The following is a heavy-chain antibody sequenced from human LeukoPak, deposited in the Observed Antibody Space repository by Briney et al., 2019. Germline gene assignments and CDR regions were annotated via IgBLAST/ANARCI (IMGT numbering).Heavy chain of an antibody. Sequence: SETLSLTCTVSGVSISSSGYYWSWIRQHPGKGLEWIGYIYFSGSTYYNPSLKSRVTISLDTSKNQFSLKLNSVTAADTAMYYCARKVAGSGNYDYWGQGTLVTVSS. V-gene: IGHV4-31*03. J-gene: IGHJ4*02. D-gene: IGHD3-22*01. CDR2: IYFSGST. CDR3: ARKVAGSGNYDY. CDR1: GVSISSSGYY.